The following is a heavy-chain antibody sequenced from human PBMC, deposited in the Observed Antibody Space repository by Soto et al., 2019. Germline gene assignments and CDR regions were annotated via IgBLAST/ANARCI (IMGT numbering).Heavy chain of an antibody. CDR2: IYPGDSDT. CDR3: ARHSGYSSGWKYNYYGMDV. V-gene: IGHV5-51*01. CDR1: GYSFTTYW. J-gene: IGHJ6*02. D-gene: IGHD6-19*01. Sequence: GESLKISCKGFGYSFTTYWIEWVRQMPGKXLELMGIIYPGDSDTRYRPSFQGQVTISADKSIGTAYLQWDSLKASDTAMYYCARHSGYSSGWKYNYYGMDVWGQGTTVTVS.